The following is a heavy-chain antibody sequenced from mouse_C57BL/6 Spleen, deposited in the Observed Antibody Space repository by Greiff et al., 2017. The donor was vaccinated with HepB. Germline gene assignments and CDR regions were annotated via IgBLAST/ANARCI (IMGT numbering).Heavy chain of an antibody. V-gene: IGHV1-80*01. D-gene: IGHD4-1*01. Sequence: VQLQQSGAELVKPGASVKISCKASGYAFSSYWMNWVKQRPGKGLERIGQIYTGDGDTNYNGKFKGKATLTADKSSSTADMQLSSLTSEDSAVYFFARRDWDEERGYFDYWGQGTTLTVSS. J-gene: IGHJ2*01. CDR2: IYTGDGDT. CDR1: GYAFSSYW. CDR3: ARRDWDEERGYFDY.